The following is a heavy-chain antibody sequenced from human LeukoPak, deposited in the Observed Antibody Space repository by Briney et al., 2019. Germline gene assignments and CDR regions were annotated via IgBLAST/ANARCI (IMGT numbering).Heavy chain of an antibody. Sequence: SETLSLTCAVYGGSFSGYYWSWIRQPPGKGLEWIGVINHSGSTNYNPSLKSRVTISVDTSKNQFSLKLSSVTAADTAVYYCASRTPGLWFDPWGQGTLITVSS. CDR2: INHSGST. J-gene: IGHJ5*02. V-gene: IGHV4-34*01. CDR1: GGSFSGYY. CDR3: ASRTPGLWFDP. D-gene: IGHD2-2*01.